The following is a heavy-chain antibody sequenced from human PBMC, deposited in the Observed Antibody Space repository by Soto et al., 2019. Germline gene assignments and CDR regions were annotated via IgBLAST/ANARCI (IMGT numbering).Heavy chain of an antibody. D-gene: IGHD6-13*01. V-gene: IGHV4-4*02. Sequence: PSETLSLTCAVSGGSISNSNWWTWVRQSPGKGLEWIGEIYHTANTNYNPSLKSRVTISVDKSKNRFSLKLSSVTAADTAVYYCARDGVAGTDHDAFEIWGQGTMVT. CDR1: GGSISNSNW. CDR3: ARDGVAGTDHDAFEI. J-gene: IGHJ3*02. CDR2: IYHTANT.